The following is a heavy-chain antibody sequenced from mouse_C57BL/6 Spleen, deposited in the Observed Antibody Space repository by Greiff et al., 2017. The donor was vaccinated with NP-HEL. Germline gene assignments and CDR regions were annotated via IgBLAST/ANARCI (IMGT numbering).Heavy chain of an antibody. CDR1: GYTFTSYW. J-gene: IGHJ2*01. CDR2: IDPSDSYT. Sequence: QVQLQQSGAELVKPGASVKLSCKASGYTFTSYWMQWVKQRPGQGLEWIGEIDPSDSYTNYNQKFKGKATLTVDTSSSTAYMQLSSLTSEDSAVYYCARSTTVVATPLDYWGQGTTLTVSS. CDR3: ARSTTVVATPLDY. V-gene: IGHV1-50*01. D-gene: IGHD1-1*01.